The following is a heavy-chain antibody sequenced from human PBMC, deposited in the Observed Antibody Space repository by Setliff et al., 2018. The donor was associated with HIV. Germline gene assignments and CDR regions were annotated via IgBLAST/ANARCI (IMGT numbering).Heavy chain of an antibody. V-gene: IGHV1-69*11. CDR2: IIPFIDAT. D-gene: IGHD3-16*01. Sequence: VASVKVSCKASGGTFRSYSINWVQQAPGQGLEWMGTIIPFIDATHYAQSFQGRLTITAYESSNTAYMELSSLRLHDTSVYYCAKAAGEMTTIAFGGPPGYWGQGTLVTVAS. CDR1: GGTFRSYS. CDR3: AKAAGEMTTIAFGGPPGY. J-gene: IGHJ4*02.